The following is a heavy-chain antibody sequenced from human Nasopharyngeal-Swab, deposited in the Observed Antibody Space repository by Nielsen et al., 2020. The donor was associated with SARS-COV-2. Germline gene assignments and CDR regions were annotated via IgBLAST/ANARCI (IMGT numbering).Heavy chain of an antibody. V-gene: IGHV4-38-2*02. Sequence: SETLSLTCTVSGYSISSGYYWGWIRQPPGKGLEWIGSIYHSGSTYYNPSLKSRVTISVDTPKNQFSLKLSSVTAADTAVYYCARDPGDYGPAEFDPWDQGTLVTVSS. CDR1: GYSISSGYY. CDR3: ARDPGDYGPAEFDP. CDR2: IYHSGST. D-gene: IGHD4/OR15-4a*01. J-gene: IGHJ5*02.